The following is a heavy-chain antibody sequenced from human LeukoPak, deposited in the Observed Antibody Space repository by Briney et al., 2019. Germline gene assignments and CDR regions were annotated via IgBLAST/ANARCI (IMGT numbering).Heavy chain of an antibody. CDR2: ISSSSGYI. CDR1: GFTFSSYA. CDR3: ARGSPVSGYDSSVEYYFDY. J-gene: IGHJ4*02. D-gene: IGHD3-22*01. Sequence: GGSLRLSCAASGFTFSSYAMSWVRQAPGKGLEWVSSISSSSGYIYYADSVKGRFTISRDNAKNSLYLQMNSLRAEDTAVYYCARGSPVSGYDSSVEYYFDYWGQGTLVTVSS. V-gene: IGHV3-21*01.